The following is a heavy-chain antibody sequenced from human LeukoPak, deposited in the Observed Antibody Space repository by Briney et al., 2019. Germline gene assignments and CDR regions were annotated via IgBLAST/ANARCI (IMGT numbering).Heavy chain of an antibody. V-gene: IGHV3-30*04. D-gene: IGHD6-13*01. CDR2: ISYDGSVE. CDR3: ARALGSSWDSSLDS. Sequence: GGSLRLSCAASGFTFSNYAMHWVRQAPGKGLEWVALISYDGSVEKSAASVKGRSTISRDNSKNTLYLQMNSLRIEDTAVYYCARALGSSWDSSLDSWGQGTLVPVSS. CDR1: GFTFSNYA. J-gene: IGHJ4*02.